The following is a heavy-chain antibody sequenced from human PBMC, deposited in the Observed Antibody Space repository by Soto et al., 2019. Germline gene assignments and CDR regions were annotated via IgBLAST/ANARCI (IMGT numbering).Heavy chain of an antibody. D-gene: IGHD3-16*01. Sequence: GESLKISCQGSGNSFTTYWIAWGRQMPGKGLEWMGIIYPGDSDTRYSPSFQGQVTISADKSISTAYLQWSSLKASDTAMYYCARQGYTYAYDYWGQGTQVTVSS. CDR2: IYPGDSDT. CDR3: ARQGYTYAYDY. J-gene: IGHJ4*02. V-gene: IGHV5-51*01. CDR1: GNSFTTYW.